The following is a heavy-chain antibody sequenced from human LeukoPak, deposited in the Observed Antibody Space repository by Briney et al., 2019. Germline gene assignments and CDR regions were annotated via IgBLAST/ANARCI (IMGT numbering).Heavy chain of an antibody. V-gene: IGHV4-39*01. CDR3: ARRRHNFDFYDV. CDR1: GDSIISNIYW. CDR2: TFYTGRT. D-gene: IGHD3/OR15-3a*01. Sequence: SETLSLTCTVSGDSIISNIYWWDWVRLPPGKGLEWIGATFYTGRTFYSPSLKSRATISADTPKNQFSLDLSSATAADTAVYYCARRRHNFDFYDVWGQGTRVTVSS. J-gene: IGHJ3*01.